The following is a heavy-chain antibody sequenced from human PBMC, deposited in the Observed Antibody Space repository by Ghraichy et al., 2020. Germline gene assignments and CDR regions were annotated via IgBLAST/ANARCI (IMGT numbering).Heavy chain of an antibody. J-gene: IGHJ6*02. V-gene: IGHV4-59*08. Sequence: SQTRSLTCTVSGGSISSYYWSWIRQPPGKGLEWIGYIYYSGSTNYNPSLKSRVTISVDTSKNQFSLKLSSVTAADTAVYYCARHAQGGWWYGMDVWGQGTTVTVSS. D-gene: IGHD2-8*02. CDR2: IYYSGST. CDR3: ARHAQGGWWYGMDV. CDR1: GGSISSYY.